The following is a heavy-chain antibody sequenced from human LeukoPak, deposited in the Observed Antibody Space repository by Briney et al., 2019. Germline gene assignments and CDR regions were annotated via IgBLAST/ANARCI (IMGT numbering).Heavy chain of an antibody. Sequence: SETLSLTCTVSGGSISSYYWSWIRQPPGKGLEWIGYIYYSGSTNYNPSLKSRVTISVDTSKNQLSLKLSSVTAADTAVYYCARGIPANYYDSSGYYKSFDYWGQGTLVTVSS. CDR2: IYYSGST. CDR3: ARGIPANYYDSSGYYKSFDY. V-gene: IGHV4-59*01. J-gene: IGHJ4*02. D-gene: IGHD3-22*01. CDR1: GGSISSYY.